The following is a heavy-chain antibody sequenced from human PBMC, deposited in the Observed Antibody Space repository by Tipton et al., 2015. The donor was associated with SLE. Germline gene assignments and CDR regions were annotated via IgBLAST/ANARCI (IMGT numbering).Heavy chain of an antibody. D-gene: IGHD4-11*01. J-gene: IGHJ5*02. Sequence: TLSLTCAVPGGSISSGGYSWSWIRQPPGKGLEWIGYIYHSGTADSNPSLKSRVTISVDTSKNQISLKLSSVTAADTAVYYCARYPESNYHWFGPWGQGALVTVSS. V-gene: IGHV4-30-2*01. CDR2: IYHSGTA. CDR3: ARYPESNYHWFGP. CDR1: GGSISSGGYS.